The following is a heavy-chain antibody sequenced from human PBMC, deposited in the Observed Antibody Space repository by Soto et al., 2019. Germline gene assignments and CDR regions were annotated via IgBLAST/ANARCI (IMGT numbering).Heavy chain of an antibody. Sequence: SETLSLTCTVSGGSISSSSYYWGWIRQPPGKGLEWIGSIYYSGSTYYNPSLKSRVTISVDTSKNQFSLKLSSVTAADTAVYYCARNTVTTPMDVWGKGTTVTVSS. D-gene: IGHD4-17*01. CDR1: GGSISSSSYY. V-gene: IGHV4-39*07. J-gene: IGHJ6*03. CDR2: IYYSGST. CDR3: ARNTVTTPMDV.